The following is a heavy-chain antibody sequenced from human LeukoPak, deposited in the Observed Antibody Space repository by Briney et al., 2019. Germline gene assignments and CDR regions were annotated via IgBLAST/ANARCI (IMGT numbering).Heavy chain of an antibody. J-gene: IGHJ4*02. D-gene: IGHD2-15*01. V-gene: IGHV4-34*01. CDR3: ARDPSIVVVVAAYSDY. CDR2: INHSGST. CDR1: GGSFSGYY. Sequence: SETLSLTCAVYGGSFSGYYWSWIRQPPGKGLEWIGEINHSGSTNYNPSLKSRVTISVDTSKNQFSLKLSSVTAADTAVYYCARDPSIVVVVAAYSDYWGQGTLVTVSS.